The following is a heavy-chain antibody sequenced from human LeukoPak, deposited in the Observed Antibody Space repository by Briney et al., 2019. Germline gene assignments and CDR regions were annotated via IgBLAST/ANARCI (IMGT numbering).Heavy chain of an antibody. CDR3: ARDERLLSFLK. Sequence: GGSLRLSCAASGFTFSNYGLSWVRQAPGKGPEWVSGITGSGGSTYYADSVKGRFTISRDNFKNTLYLQMNSLRAEDTAIYYCARDERLLSFLKWGQGTLVTVSS. D-gene: IGHD3-3*01. J-gene: IGHJ4*02. CDR1: GFTFSNYG. V-gene: IGHV3-23*01. CDR2: ITGSGGST.